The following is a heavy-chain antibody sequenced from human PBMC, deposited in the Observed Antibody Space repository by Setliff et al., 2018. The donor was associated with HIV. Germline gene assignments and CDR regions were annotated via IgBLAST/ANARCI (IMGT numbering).Heavy chain of an antibody. V-gene: IGHV1-46*01. CDR3: ARDPGRYDGMDV. CDR2: INLSSGAT. CDR1: GDTFTTYF. J-gene: IGHJ6*02. D-gene: IGHD1-20*01. Sequence: ASVKVSCKAPGDTFTTYFMHWVRQAPGQGLEWMGIINLSSGATTYAQRFQGRVTMTSDTSTSTVYVELSSLRAEDTAVYYCARDPGRYDGMDVWGQGTTVTVSS.